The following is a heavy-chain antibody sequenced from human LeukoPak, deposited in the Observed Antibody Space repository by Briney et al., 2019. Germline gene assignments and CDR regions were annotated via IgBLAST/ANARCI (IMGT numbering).Heavy chain of an antibody. CDR1: GGTFTSYY. CDR2: MNPSGGST. V-gene: IGHV1-46*01. J-gene: IGHJ4*02. D-gene: IGHD3-10*01. Sequence: ASVKVSCKASGGTFTSYYMHWVRQAPGQGLEWKGIMNPSGGSTSYAQKFQGRVTMTGDTSTSTVYMELSSLRSEDTAVYYCARAQAQAYGSGSYYIPVISGSDYWGQGTLVTVSS. CDR3: ARAQAQAYGSGSYYIPVISGSDY.